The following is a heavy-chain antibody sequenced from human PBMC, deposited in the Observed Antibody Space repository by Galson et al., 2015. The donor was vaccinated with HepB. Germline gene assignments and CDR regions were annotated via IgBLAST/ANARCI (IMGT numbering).Heavy chain of an antibody. V-gene: IGHV1-69*13. CDR3: ARAGGGVTNYYYYGMDV. CDR1: GGTFSSYA. CDR2: IIPIFGTA. J-gene: IGHJ6*02. Sequence: SVKVSCKASGGTFSSYAISWVRQAPGQGLEWMGGIIPIFGTANYAQKFQGRVTITADESTSTAYMELSSLRSEDTAVYYCARAGGGVTNYYYYGMDVWGQGTTVTVSS. D-gene: IGHD3-16*01.